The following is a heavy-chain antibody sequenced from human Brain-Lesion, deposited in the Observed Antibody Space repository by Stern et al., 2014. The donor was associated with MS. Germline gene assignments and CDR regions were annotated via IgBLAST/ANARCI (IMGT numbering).Heavy chain of an antibody. CDR1: GDSISRDNYF. J-gene: IGHJ5*01. CDR2: IHASGST. V-gene: IGHV4-61*02. CDR3: ARASAPLYSGNWFDS. Sequence: QVQLQESGPGLVKHSQTLSVTCTVSGDSISRDNYFWSWIRQAAGKRLEWIGRIHASGSTFYNPSLKSRVTISVDPSKTQFSLKLNSVTAEDTAVYYCARASAPLYSGNWFDSWGQGTLVSVSS. D-gene: IGHD5-18*01.